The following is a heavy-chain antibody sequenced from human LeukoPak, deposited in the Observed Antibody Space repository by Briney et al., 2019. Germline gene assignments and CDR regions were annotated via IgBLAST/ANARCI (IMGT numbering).Heavy chain of an antibody. V-gene: IGHV3-20*04. CDR2: INWNDDIT. J-gene: IGHJ4*02. CDR1: GFIFDDFG. Sequence: PGGSLRLTCAASGFIFDDFGMTWVRQAPGKGLEWVSSINWNDDITPYADSVKGRFTISRDNAKNALYLQMNSLRPEDTALYFCTRDETGIDYWGQGTLVTVSS. D-gene: IGHD1-1*01. CDR3: TRDETGIDY.